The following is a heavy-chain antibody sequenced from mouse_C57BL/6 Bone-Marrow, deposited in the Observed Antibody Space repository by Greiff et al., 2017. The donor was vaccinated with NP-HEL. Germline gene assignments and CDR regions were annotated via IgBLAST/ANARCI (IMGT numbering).Heavy chain of an antibody. CDR3: TTYGLY. Sequence: VHVKQSGAELVRPGASVKLSCTASGFNIKDDYMHWVKQRPEQGLEWIGWIDPENGDTEYASKFQGKATITADTSSNTAYLQLSSLTSEDTAVYYCTTYGLYWGQGTLVTVSA. CDR2: IDPENGDT. J-gene: IGHJ3*01. CDR1: GFNIKDDY. V-gene: IGHV14-4*01. D-gene: IGHD1-1*02.